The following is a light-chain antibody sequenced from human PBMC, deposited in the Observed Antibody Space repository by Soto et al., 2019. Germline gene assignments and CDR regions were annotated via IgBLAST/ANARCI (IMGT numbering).Light chain of an antibody. Sequence: QSVLTQPPSASGSPGQSVTISCTGTSSDVGAYDYVSWYQQHPGKAPKLMISEVSKRPSGVPDRFSGSKSGNTASLTVSGLQAEDEADYCCSSYAGSNNLLFGGGTKLTVL. CDR3: SSYAGSNNLL. CDR2: EVS. CDR1: SSDVGAYDY. J-gene: IGLJ2*01. V-gene: IGLV2-8*01.